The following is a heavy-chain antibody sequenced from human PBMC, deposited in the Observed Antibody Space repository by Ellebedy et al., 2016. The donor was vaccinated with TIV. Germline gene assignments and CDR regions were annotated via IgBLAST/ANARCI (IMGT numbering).Heavy chain of an antibody. Sequence: MPSETLSLTCSVSGGSINNYYWAWIRQPPGKGLEWIGEINHSGSTNYNPSLKSRVTISVDTSKNQFSLKLSSVTAADTAVYYCARGPDDYVWGSYRGTLDYWGQGTLVTVSS. CDR1: GGSINNYY. D-gene: IGHD3-16*02. J-gene: IGHJ4*02. CDR2: INHSGST. V-gene: IGHV4-34*01. CDR3: ARGPDDYVWGSYRGTLDY.